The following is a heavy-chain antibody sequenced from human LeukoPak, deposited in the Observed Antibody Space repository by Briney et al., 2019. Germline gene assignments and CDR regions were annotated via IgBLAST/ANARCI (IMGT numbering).Heavy chain of an antibody. V-gene: IGHV4-38-2*02. CDR3: ARDPYYHDSSGYPHWFDP. Sequence: SETLSLTCTVSGYSISSGYYWGWIRQPAGKGLEWIGSIYHSGSTYYNPSLKRRVTISVDTSKNPFSLKLSSVTAADTAVYYCARDPYYHDSSGYPHWFDPWGQGTLVTVSS. D-gene: IGHD3-22*01. CDR2: IYHSGST. J-gene: IGHJ5*02. CDR1: GYSISSGYY.